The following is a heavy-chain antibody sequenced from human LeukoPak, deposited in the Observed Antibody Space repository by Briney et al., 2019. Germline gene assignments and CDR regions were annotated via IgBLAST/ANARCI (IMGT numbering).Heavy chain of an antibody. V-gene: IGHV1-8*03. CDR2: MNPNSGNT. CDR1: GYTFTSYD. J-gene: IGHJ4*02. CDR3: ARAPYGSGSSLDY. Sequence: ASVKVSCKASGYTFTSYDINWVRQDTGQGLEWMGWMNPNSGNTGYAQKFQGRVTITRNTSISTAYMELSSLRSEDTAVYYCARAPYGSGSSLDYWGQGTLVTVSS. D-gene: IGHD3-10*01.